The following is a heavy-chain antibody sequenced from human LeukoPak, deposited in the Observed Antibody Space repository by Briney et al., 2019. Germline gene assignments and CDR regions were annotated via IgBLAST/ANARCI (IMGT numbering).Heavy chain of an antibody. J-gene: IGHJ4*02. CDR1: GYSFTSYG. D-gene: IGHD3-10*01. CDR3: ARERRGSGSYPFDY. Sequence: ASVKVSCKASGYSFTSYGISWVRQAPGQGLEWMGWISAYNGNTNYAQKLQGRVTMTTDTSTSTAYMELRSLRSDDTAVYYCARERRGSGSYPFDYWGQGTLVTVSS. V-gene: IGHV1-18*01. CDR2: ISAYNGNT.